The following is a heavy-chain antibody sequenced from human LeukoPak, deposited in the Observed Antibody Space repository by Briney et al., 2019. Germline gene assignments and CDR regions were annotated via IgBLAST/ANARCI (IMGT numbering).Heavy chain of an antibody. Sequence: ASVKVSCKASGGTFSSYAISWVRQAPGQGLEWMGGIIPIFGTANYAQKFQGRVTITTDESTSTAYMELSSLRSEDTAVYYCARDQGSSRIGGPADYWGQGTLVTVSS. D-gene: IGHD1-26*01. CDR2: IIPIFGTA. CDR3: ARDQGSSRIGGPADY. CDR1: GGTFSSYA. J-gene: IGHJ4*02. V-gene: IGHV1-69*05.